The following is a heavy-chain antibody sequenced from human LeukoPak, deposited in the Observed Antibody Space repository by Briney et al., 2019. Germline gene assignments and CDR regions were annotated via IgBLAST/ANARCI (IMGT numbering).Heavy chain of an antibody. J-gene: IGHJ4*02. V-gene: IGHV4-39*07. CDR3: ARNTYYDILTGYSDY. CDR1: SGSISTSNYY. CDR2: IFYSGST. D-gene: IGHD3-9*01. Sequence: PSETLSLTCTVSSGSISTSNYYWGWVRQPPGKALEWIGNIFYSGSTYYSPSLKSRVTISLDTSRNQFSLKLSSVTAADTAVYYCARNTYYDILTGYSDYWGQGTLVTVSS.